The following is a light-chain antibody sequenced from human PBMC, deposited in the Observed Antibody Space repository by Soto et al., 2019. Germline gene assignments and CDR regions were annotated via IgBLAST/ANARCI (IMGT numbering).Light chain of an antibody. CDR3: QQYGSSPQT. Sequence: LLTQSPCTLSLSPGERATLSCRASQSVSSSFLAWYQQKPGQAPRLLIYGASSRATGIPERFSGSGSGTDFTLTISRVAPEDFALYYCQQYGSSPQTFGQGTKVDIK. CDR1: QSVSSSF. CDR2: GAS. V-gene: IGKV3-20*01. J-gene: IGKJ1*01.